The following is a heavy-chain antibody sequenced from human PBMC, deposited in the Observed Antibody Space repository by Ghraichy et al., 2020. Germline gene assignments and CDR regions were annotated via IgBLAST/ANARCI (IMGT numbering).Heavy chain of an antibody. Sequence: ESLNISCAVSGGSISSSNWWSWVRQPPGKGLEWIGEIYHSGSTNYNPSLKSRVTISVDKSKNQFSLKLSSVTAADTAVYYCARVPRYYSSGWSNWFDPWGQGTLVTVSS. CDR1: GGSISSSNW. J-gene: IGHJ5*02. V-gene: IGHV4-4*02. D-gene: IGHD6-19*01. CDR3: ARVPRYYSSGWSNWFDP. CDR2: IYHSGST.